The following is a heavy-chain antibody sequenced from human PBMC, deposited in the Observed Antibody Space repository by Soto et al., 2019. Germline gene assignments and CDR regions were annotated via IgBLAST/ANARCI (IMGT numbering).Heavy chain of an antibody. J-gene: IGHJ6*02. CDR2: INHSGST. Sequence: SETLSLTCAVYGGSFSGYYWSWIRQPPGKGLEWIGEINHSGSTNYNPSLKSRVTISVDTSKNQFSLKLSSVTAADTAVYYCARGTRAYYDILTGYYSPGYYYGMDVWGQGTTVTV. CDR3: ARGTRAYYDILTGYYSPGYYYGMDV. CDR1: GGSFSGYY. V-gene: IGHV4-34*01. D-gene: IGHD3-9*01.